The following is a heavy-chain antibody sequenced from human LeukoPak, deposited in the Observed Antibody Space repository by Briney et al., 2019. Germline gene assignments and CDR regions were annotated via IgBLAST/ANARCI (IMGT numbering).Heavy chain of an antibody. CDR3: ARGERYPSSWAEKFDP. Sequence: SETLSLTCAVYGESFNNYYWTWIRQSPGKGLEWIGEINHSGSTNYNPSLKSRVTISVDPSKNQFSLKLTSVIAADTAVYYCARGERYPSSWAEKFDPWGQGILVTVSS. J-gene: IGHJ5*02. CDR2: INHSGST. CDR1: GESFNNYY. V-gene: IGHV4-34*01. D-gene: IGHD6-13*01.